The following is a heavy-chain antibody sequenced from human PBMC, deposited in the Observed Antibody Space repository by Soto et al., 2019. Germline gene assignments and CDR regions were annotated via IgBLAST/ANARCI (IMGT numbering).Heavy chain of an antibody. CDR3: ARVRGGIRPNPGLSDY. CDR2: IWYDGSNK. V-gene: IGHV3-33*01. J-gene: IGHJ4*02. Sequence: GGSLRLSCAASGFTFSSYGMHWVRQAPGKGLEWVAVIWYDGSNKYYADSVKGRFTISRDNSKNTLYLQMNSLRAEDTAVYYCARVRGGIRPNPGLSDYWGQGTLVTVSS. D-gene: IGHD2-15*01. CDR1: GFTFSSYG.